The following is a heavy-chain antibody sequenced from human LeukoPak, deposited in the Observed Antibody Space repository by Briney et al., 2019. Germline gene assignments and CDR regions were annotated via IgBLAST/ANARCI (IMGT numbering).Heavy chain of an antibody. J-gene: IGHJ6*03. D-gene: IGHD3-3*01. CDR3: TTGVVYYLWSSDYYMDV. Sequence: GGSLRLSCAASGFTFINAWMAWVRQAPGKGLEWVGRIKSKTDGGTTDYAAPVKGRFTISRDDSKNTLYLQMNSLKTEDTAVYYCTTGVVYYLWSSDYYMDVWGKGTTVTVSS. V-gene: IGHV3-15*01. CDR1: GFTFINAW. CDR2: IKSKTDGGTT.